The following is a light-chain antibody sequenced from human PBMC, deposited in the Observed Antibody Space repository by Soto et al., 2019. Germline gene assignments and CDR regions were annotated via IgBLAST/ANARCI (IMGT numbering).Light chain of an antibody. CDR2: EVN. V-gene: IGLV2-18*01. J-gene: IGLJ1*01. CDR3: SLYISGSTYV. Sequence: YSLTQPPSVSGSPGQSVTSSCTGTSSDVGSYNRLSWYQQPPGTAPKLIMYEVNTRPSGVPDRFSGSKSGSTASLTISGLQAEDEADYYCSLYISGSTYVFGTGTKVTVL. CDR1: SSDVGSYNR.